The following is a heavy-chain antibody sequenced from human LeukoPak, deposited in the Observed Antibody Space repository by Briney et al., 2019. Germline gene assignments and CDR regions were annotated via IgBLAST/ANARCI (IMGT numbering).Heavy chain of an antibody. CDR1: GGSISSGGYS. CDR2: IYHSGST. CDR3: ARGIDMVRGVQNYGMDV. D-gene: IGHD3-10*01. V-gene: IGHV4-30-2*01. J-gene: IGHJ6*02. Sequence: SQTLSLTCAVSGGSISSGGYSWSWIRQPPEKGLEWIGYIYHSGSTYYNPSLKSRVTISVDRSKNQFSLKLSSVTAADTAVYYCARGIDMVRGVQNYGMDVWGQGTTVTVSS.